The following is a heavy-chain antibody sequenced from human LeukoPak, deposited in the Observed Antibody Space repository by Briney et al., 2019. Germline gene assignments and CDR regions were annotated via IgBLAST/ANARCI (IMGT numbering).Heavy chain of an antibody. D-gene: IGHD6-6*01. J-gene: IGHJ4*02. CDR2: ISAYNGNT. CDR3: ARDSIAAHDY. V-gene: IGHV1-18*04. CDR1: GYTFTDYY. Sequence: ASVKISFKVSGYTFTDYYMRWEQQAPGKGLEWMGWISAYNGNTNYAQKLQGRVTMTTDTSTSTAHMELRSLRSDDTAVYYCARDSIAAHDYWGQGTLVTVSS.